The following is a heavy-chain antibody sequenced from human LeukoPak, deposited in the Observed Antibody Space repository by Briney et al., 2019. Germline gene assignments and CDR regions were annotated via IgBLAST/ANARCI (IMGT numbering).Heavy chain of an antibody. CDR3: AKGEERIETNGPIDY. CDR1: GFTFDDYA. Sequence: DPGGSLRLSCAASGFTFDDYAMHWVRQAPGKDLEWVSGTSWNSGNIACADSVKGRFTISRDNAKNSLYLQMNSLRAEDTALYYCAKGEERIETNGPIDYWGQGTLVTVSS. D-gene: IGHD1-26*01. CDR2: TSWNSGNI. J-gene: IGHJ4*02. V-gene: IGHV3-9*01.